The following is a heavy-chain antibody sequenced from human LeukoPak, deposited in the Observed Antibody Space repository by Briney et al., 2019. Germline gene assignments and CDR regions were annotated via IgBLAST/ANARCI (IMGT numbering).Heavy chain of an antibody. CDR2: INHSGST. J-gene: IGHJ4*02. CDR3: ARARKVTIFGALPHFDY. Sequence: SETLSLTCAVYGGSFSGYYWSWIRQPPGKGLEWIGEINHSGSTNYNPSLKSRVTISVDTSKNQFSLKLSSVTAADTAVYYCARARKVTIFGALPHFDYWGQGTLVTVSS. CDR1: GGSFSGYY. D-gene: IGHD3-3*01. V-gene: IGHV4-34*01.